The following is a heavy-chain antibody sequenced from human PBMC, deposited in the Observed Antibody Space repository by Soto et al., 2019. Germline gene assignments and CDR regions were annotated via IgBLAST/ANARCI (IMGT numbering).Heavy chain of an antibody. Sequence: QVQLQESGPGLVKPSETLSLTCTVSGGSISSPYWSWIRQPPGKGLAWIGHIHKTGNTNYNPSLKSRVTISGDTSKNQFSLNLSSVTAADTAVYYCASGYCSITSCLDYWGQGTLVTVSS. CDR3: ASGYCSITSCLDY. CDR1: GGSISSPY. J-gene: IGHJ4*02. CDR2: IHKTGNT. D-gene: IGHD2-2*03. V-gene: IGHV4-59*11.